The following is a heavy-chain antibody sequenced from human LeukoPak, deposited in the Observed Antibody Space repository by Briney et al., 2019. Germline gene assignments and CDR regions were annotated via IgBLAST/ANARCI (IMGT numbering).Heavy chain of an antibody. Sequence: SETLSLTCTVSGGSISSGGYYWSWIRQPPGKGLEWIGYIYHSGSTYYNPSLKSRVTISVDRSKNQFSLKLSSVTAADTAVYYCARVGDIVVVPAARNAFDIWGQGTMVTVSS. V-gene: IGHV4-30-2*01. J-gene: IGHJ3*02. CDR2: IYHSGST. CDR1: GGSISSGGYY. CDR3: ARVGDIVVVPAARNAFDI. D-gene: IGHD2-2*01.